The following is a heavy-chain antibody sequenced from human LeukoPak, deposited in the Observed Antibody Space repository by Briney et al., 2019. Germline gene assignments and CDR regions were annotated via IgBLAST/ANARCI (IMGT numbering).Heavy chain of an antibody. D-gene: IGHD3-22*01. Sequence: SVKVSCKASGGTFSSYAISWVRQAPGQGLEWMGGIIPIFGTANYAQKFQGRVTITADESTSTAYMELSSLRSEDTAVYYCVRDKGEYYYDSSGYRDAFDIWGQGTMVTVSS. CDR2: IIPIFGTA. V-gene: IGHV1-69*13. CDR3: VRDKGEYYYDSSGYRDAFDI. J-gene: IGHJ3*02. CDR1: GGTFSSYA.